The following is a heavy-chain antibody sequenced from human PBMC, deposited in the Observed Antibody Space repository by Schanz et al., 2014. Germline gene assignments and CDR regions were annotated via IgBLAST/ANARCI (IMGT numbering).Heavy chain of an antibody. CDR3: AKGTRFGEFVTRGEYFQH. J-gene: IGHJ1*01. D-gene: IGHD3-10*01. CDR2: ISGNGGEK. CDR1: GFSFSTYA. V-gene: IGHV3-30*04. Sequence: VQLVESGGGVVQPGRSLRLSCAASGFSFSTYAMHWVRQAPGKGLRCVAVISGNGGEKYYADSVKGRFTISRDNSKNTLYLQMNSLRAEDTAVYYCAKGTRFGEFVTRGEYFQHWGQGTLVTVSS.